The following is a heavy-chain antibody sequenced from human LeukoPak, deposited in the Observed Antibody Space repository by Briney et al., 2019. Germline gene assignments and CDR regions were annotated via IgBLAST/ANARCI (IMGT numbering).Heavy chain of an antibody. V-gene: IGHV6-1*01. Sequence: SQALSLTCAISGDSVSRDSIAWNWIRQSPSRGLEWLGRTYYKSAWYNDYTVSVKGRIIINPDTSKNQFSLQLNSVTPEDTAVYYCARGTGWPQFDYWGQGTLVTVSS. D-gene: IGHD6-19*01. CDR2: TYYKSAWYN. CDR1: GDSVSRDSIA. J-gene: IGHJ4*02. CDR3: ARGTGWPQFDY.